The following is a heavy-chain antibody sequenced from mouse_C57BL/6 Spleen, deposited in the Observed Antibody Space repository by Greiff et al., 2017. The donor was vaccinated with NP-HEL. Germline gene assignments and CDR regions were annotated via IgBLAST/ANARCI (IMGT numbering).Heavy chain of an antibody. V-gene: IGHV14-2*01. D-gene: IGHD2-4*01. CDR1: GFNIKDYS. CDR2: IDPEDGET. J-gene: IGHJ2*01. CDR3: ARDDYDERLDY. Sequence: EVQLQQSGAELVKPGASVKLSCTASGFNIKDYSMHWVKQRTEQGLEWIGRIDPEDGETKYAQKFQGKATITADTSSNTAYLQLSSLTSEDAAAYYCARDDYDERLDYWGQGTTLTVSS.